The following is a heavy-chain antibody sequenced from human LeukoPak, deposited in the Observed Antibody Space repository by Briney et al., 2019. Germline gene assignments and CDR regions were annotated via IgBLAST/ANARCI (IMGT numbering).Heavy chain of an antibody. J-gene: IGHJ4*02. CDR2: ISGSGASS. Sequence: GGSLRLSCAASGFTFSDYAMSWVRQAPGRGLEWGSGISGSGASSDYADSVKGRFTISRDNSKNTLSLRMHSLRAEDTAVYYCAKGCTGGACYSDYWGQGTLVTVSS. CDR3: AKGCTGGACYSDY. V-gene: IGHV3-23*01. D-gene: IGHD2-8*02. CDR1: GFTFSDYA.